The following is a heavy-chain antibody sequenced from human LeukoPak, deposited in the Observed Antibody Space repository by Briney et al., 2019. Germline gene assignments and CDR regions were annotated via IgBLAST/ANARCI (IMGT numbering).Heavy chain of an antibody. CDR2: INSDGSTT. J-gene: IGHJ4*02. D-gene: IGHD3-22*01. CDR1: GFTFSSYW. CDR3: AKVPVSGYYSYFEN. V-gene: IGHV3-74*01. Sequence: GGSLRLSCAASGFTFSSYWMHWVRQAPGKGLVWVSRINSDGSTTTYADSVKGRFTISRDNAKNTLYLQMSSLRAEDTAVYYCAKVPVSGYYSYFENWGQGALVTVSS.